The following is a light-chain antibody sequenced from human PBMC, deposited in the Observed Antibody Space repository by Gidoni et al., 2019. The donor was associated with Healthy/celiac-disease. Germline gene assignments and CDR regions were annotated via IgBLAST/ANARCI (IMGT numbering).Light chain of an antibody. V-gene: IGKV3-11*01. J-gene: IGKJ5*01. CDR3: QQRSNSPPA. CDR1: QSISSY. CDR2: DAS. Sequence: EIQLTQSPATLSVSPGERATLSCRASQSISSYLAWYQQKPGQAPRLLIYDASNWATGIPARFSGSGSGTDFTLTISSLQPEDFAVYYCQQRSNSPPAFGQGTRLEIK.